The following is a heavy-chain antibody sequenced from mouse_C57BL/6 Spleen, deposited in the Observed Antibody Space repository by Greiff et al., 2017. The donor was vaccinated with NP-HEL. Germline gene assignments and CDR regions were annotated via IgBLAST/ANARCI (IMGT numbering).Heavy chain of an antibody. J-gene: IGHJ2*01. CDR1: GYTFTSYW. V-gene: IGHV1-5*01. Sequence: EVQLQESGTVLARPGASVKMSCKTSGYTFTSYWMHWVKQRPGQGLEWIGAIYPGNSDTSYNQKFKGKAKLTAVTSASTAYLGLSSLTNEDSAVYYSTRKGGSGYDFDDWGQGTTLTVSS. CDR2: IYPGNSDT. CDR3: TRKGGSGYDFDD. D-gene: IGHD3-2*02.